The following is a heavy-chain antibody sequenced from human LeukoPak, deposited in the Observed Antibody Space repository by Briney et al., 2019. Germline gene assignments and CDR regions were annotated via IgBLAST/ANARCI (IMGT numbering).Heavy chain of an antibody. Sequence: GGSLRLSCGASGFTFSSYTMNWVRQAPGKGREGVSYISSSSSTIYYADSVKGRFTISRDNAKNSLYLQMNSLRAGDTAVYYCAKDSAIGAAKYYFAYWGRGTLVTVSS. CDR2: ISSSSSTI. CDR1: GFTFSSYT. D-gene: IGHD6-25*01. J-gene: IGHJ4*02. CDR3: AKDSAIGAAKYYFAY. V-gene: IGHV3-48*04.